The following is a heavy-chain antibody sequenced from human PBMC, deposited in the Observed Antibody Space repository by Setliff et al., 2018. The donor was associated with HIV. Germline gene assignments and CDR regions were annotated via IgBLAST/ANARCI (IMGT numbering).Heavy chain of an antibody. J-gene: IGHJ5*02. V-gene: IGHV3-30*07. CDR2: ISVDGSGK. Sequence: GGSLRLSCTASGFTFSDSVMHWVRQPPGKGLEWVAAISVDGSGKFYADSVKGRFTISRDNSRTTLFLQLNTLRAEDTAMYYCAKSNANWFDLWGQGTLVTVSS. D-gene: IGHD2-8*01. CDR3: AKSNANWFDL. CDR1: GFTFSDSV.